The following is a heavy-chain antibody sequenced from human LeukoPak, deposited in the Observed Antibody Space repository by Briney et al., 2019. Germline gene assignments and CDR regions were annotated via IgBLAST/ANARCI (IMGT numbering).Heavy chain of an antibody. CDR3: ARVPYDSSGYEGSFDY. CDR2: IYHSGST. Sequence: SETLSLTCTVSGVSISSSNSYWGWIRQPPGKGLEWIGSIYHSGSTYYNPSLKSRVTISVDTSKNQFSLKLSSVTAADTAVYYCARVPYDSSGYEGSFDYWGQGTLVTVSS. CDR1: GVSISSSNSY. J-gene: IGHJ4*02. V-gene: IGHV4-39*07. D-gene: IGHD3-22*01.